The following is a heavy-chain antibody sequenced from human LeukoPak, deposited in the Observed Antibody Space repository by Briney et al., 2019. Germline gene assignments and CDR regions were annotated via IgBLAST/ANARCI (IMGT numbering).Heavy chain of an antibody. J-gene: IGHJ4*02. CDR1: GGSFSGYY. V-gene: IGHV4-34*01. D-gene: IGHD2-2*01. CDR3: ATNPGGYCSSTSCYGEAH. CDR2: INHSGST. Sequence: PSETLSLTCAVYGGSFSGYYWSWIRQPPGKGLEWIGEINHSGSTNYNPSLKSRVTISVDTSRNQFSLKLSSVTAADTAVYYCATNPGGYCSSTSCYGEAHWSQGTLVTVSS.